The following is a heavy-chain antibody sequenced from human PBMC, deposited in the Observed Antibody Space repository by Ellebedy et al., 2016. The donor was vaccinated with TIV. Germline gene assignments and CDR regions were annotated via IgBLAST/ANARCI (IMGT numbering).Heavy chain of an antibody. D-gene: IGHD3-22*01. CDR3: AIGRGGGSDSSAPRYYFDY. CDR1: GFTFSSYA. J-gene: IGHJ4*02. CDR2: ISHTGSRT. Sequence: GESLKISCAASGFTFSSYAMSWVRQAPGKGLEWVSTISHTGSRTYYADSVEGRFTISRDNSKKTLYLQMNSLRAEDTAIYYCAIGRGGGSDSSAPRYYFDYWGLGTLVTVSS. V-gene: IGHV3-23*01.